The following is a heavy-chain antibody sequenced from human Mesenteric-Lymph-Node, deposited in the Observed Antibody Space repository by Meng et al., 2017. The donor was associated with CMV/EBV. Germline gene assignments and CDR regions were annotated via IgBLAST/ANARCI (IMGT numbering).Heavy chain of an antibody. CDR3: AREADSRPGGPPY. V-gene: IGHV1-69*05. Sequence: SVKVSCKAFGGTFSDYAVSWVRQAPGQGLEWVGGIIPIFGTPNYAQKFQDRVTITTDESTATTHMELSNLRYDDTAVYYCAREADSRPGGPPYWGQGTLVTVSS. CDR1: GGTFSDYA. J-gene: IGHJ4*02. D-gene: IGHD2-15*01. CDR2: IIPIFGTP.